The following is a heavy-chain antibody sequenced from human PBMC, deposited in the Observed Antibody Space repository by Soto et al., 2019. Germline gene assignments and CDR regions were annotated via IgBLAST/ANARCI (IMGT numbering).Heavy chain of an antibody. J-gene: IGHJ4*02. Sequence: SETLSLTCTVSGGSIISGDYYWSWIRQPPGKGLEWIGSIYYSGSTYYNPSLKSRVTISVDTSKNQFSLKLSSVTAADTAVYYCARHTPAISISDHWGQGTLVTVSS. CDR3: ARHTPAISISDH. V-gene: IGHV4-39*01. CDR1: GGSIISGDYY. CDR2: IYYSGST. D-gene: IGHD2-15*01.